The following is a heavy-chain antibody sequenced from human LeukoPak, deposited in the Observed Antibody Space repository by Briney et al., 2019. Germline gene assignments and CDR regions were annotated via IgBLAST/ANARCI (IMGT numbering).Heavy chain of an antibody. CDR1: GGSISSYY. D-gene: IGHD5-18*01. CDR3: ARGNTAMVAYYFDY. Sequence: SETLSLTCTVSGGSISSYYWSWIRQPPGKGLEWIGYIYYSGSTNYNPSLKSRVTISVDTSKNQFSPRLSSVTAADTAVYYCARGNTAMVAYYFDYWGQGTLVTVSS. CDR2: IYYSGST. V-gene: IGHV4-59*01. J-gene: IGHJ4*02.